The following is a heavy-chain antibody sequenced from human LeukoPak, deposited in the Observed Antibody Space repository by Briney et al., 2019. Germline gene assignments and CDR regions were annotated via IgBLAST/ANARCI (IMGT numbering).Heavy chain of an antibody. V-gene: IGHV4-59*12. J-gene: IGHJ3*02. CDR1: DDSITMYY. Sequence: SETLSLTCSVSDDSITMYYWTWIRQPPGKGLEWIGYVDHTGSTNFNPSLNGRVSISRDTTKNLFSLRLSSVTAADTAVYYCARDKSRTYGSADAFDIWGQGTMVTVSS. CDR3: ARDKSRTYGSADAFDI. CDR2: VDHTGST. D-gene: IGHD3-10*01.